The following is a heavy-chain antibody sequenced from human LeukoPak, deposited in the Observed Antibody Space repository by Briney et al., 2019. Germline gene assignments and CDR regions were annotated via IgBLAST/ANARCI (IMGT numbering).Heavy chain of an antibody. Sequence: GASVNVSCKVSGGSFSNDSITWVRQAAGQGLERMGWINPNSGGTNYAQKFQGRVTMTRDTSISTAYMELSRLRSDDTAIYYCARDWGTTPSLRFDPWGQGTLVTVSS. CDR2: INPNSGGT. CDR3: ARDWGTTPSLRFDP. J-gene: IGHJ5*02. D-gene: IGHD3-16*01. V-gene: IGHV1-2*02. CDR1: GGSFSNDS.